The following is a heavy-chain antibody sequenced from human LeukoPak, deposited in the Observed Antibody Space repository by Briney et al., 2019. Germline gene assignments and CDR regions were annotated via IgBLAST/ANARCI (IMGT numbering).Heavy chain of an antibody. D-gene: IGHD2-2*01. CDR3: AREGNCAGTTCHFDF. CDR1: GXTFSSYR. V-gene: IGHV3-21*01. Sequence: GGSLRLSCAASGXTFSSYRLTWVRQAPGKGREWVSSLSSSSDYIYYADSVKGRFTISRDNAKNSLYLQMNSLTVADTAVYYCAREGNCAGTTCHFDFWGQGTLVTVSS. J-gene: IGHJ4*02. CDR2: LSSSSDYI.